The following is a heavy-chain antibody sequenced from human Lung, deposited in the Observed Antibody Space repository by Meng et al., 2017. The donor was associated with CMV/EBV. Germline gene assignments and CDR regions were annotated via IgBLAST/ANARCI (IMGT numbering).Heavy chain of an antibody. D-gene: IGHD5-18*01. Sequence: SVXVSXXASGYTFTGYYMHWVRQAPGQGLEWMGWINPNSGGTNYAQKFQGRVTMTRDTSISTAYTELSRLRSDDTAVYYCARVGERAMVYYFDYWGQGTLVTVSS. CDR2: INPNSGGT. CDR3: ARVGERAMVYYFDY. J-gene: IGHJ4*02. CDR1: GYTFTGYY. V-gene: IGHV1-2*02.